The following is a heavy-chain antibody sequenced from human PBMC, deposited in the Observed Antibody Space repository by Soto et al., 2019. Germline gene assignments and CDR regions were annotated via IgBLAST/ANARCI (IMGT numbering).Heavy chain of an antibody. CDR3: ARGPSGDKVHY. CDR1: GGSISSGGYS. CDR2: IFDSGTT. J-gene: IGHJ4*02. Sequence: TLSLPFAVSGGSISSGGYSWSCIRQPPGKGLEWIGHIFDSGTTYTNPSLRSQVAISLDTSKNHFSLTLRSVTAADTAVYYCARGPSGDKVHYWGQGALVTVSS. D-gene: IGHD7-27*01. V-gene: IGHV4-30-2*05.